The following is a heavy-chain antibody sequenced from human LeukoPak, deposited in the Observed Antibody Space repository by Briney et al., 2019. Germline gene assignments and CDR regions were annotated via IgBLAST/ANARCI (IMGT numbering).Heavy chain of an antibody. J-gene: IGHJ4*02. CDR1: GGSISSSSSY. CDR3: ARDTGVVVAANPNDC. Sequence: SETLSLTCTVSGGSISSSSSYWGWIRQPPGKGLEWIGSIYYSGSTYYNPSLKSRVTISVDTSKNQFSLKLSSVTAADTAVYYCARDTGVVVAANPNDCWGQGTLVTVSS. CDR2: IYYSGST. V-gene: IGHV4-39*02. D-gene: IGHD2-15*01.